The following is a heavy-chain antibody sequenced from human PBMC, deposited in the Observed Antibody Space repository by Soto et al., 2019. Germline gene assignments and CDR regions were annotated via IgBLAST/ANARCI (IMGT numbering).Heavy chain of an antibody. V-gene: IGHV4-59*01. D-gene: IGHD3-10*01. CDR1: GGSISNYF. CDR2: IYDSVFT. J-gene: IGHJ4*02. Sequence: SETLSLTSTVSGGSISNYFWHWIRQPPGKGLYCIGYIYDSVFTNXXPSLKSRXXLSVETSKNHXRLKLRSMTAADTAVYYCAASGGHGQCDFWAQGTLVX. CDR3: AASGGHGQCDF.